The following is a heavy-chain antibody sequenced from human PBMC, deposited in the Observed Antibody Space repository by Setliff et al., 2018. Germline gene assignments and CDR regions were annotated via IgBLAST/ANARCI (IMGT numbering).Heavy chain of an antibody. Sequence: SETLSLTCTVSGDSISGGDYYWTWIRQPAGKRLEWIGHVYNSGTTYNAFFASRVTMSIDTSKNQFSLNLNSVTAADTALYYCAKESLAINTRWFDPWGQGILVTVSS. CDR1: GDSISGGDYY. CDR2: VYNSGTT. CDR3: AKESLAINTRWFDP. V-gene: IGHV4-61*09. D-gene: IGHD3-3*02. J-gene: IGHJ5*02.